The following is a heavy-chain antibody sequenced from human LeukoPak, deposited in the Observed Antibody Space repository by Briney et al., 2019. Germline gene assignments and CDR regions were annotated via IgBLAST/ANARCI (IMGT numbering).Heavy chain of an antibody. D-gene: IGHD6-13*01. Sequence: PSETLSLTCGVYGGSFSGPYWGWVRQAPGEGLEWIGEINKSGNTNYNPSLKSRATMSVDTSKSQFSLSLSSVTAADTAVYYCARRGDSSWRFDFWGQGTLVTVTS. CDR1: GGSFSGPY. CDR2: INKSGNT. J-gene: IGHJ4*02. V-gene: IGHV4-34*01. CDR3: ARRGDSSWRFDF.